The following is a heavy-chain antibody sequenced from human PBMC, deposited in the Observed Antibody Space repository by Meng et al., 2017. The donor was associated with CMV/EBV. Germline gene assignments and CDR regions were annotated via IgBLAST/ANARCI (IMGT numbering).Heavy chain of an antibody. Sequence: QVQLVQSGAEVKEPGASVKVACNASGYSFTSYGISQVRQAPGQGLEWMGWISAYNGNTNYAQKLQVRVTMTTDTSTSTAYMELRSLRSDDTAVYHCARGGASSGYDLIDYWGQGTLVTVSS. D-gene: IGHD5-12*01. CDR2: ISAYNGNT. CDR1: GYSFTSYG. V-gene: IGHV1-18*01. J-gene: IGHJ4*02. CDR3: ARGGASSGYDLIDY.